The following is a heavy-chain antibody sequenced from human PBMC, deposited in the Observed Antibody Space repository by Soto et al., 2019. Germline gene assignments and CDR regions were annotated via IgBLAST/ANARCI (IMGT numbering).Heavy chain of an antibody. CDR3: ASRSSGWYFGY. CDR1: GFTFSSYA. Sequence: EVQLLESGGGLVQPGGSLRLSCAASGFTFSSYAMNWVRQGPGTGLEWVSVISGSGGSTYYADSVKGRFTISRDNSKNALYLQMITLRAADTAVYYSASRSSGWYFGYWSQGALVTFSA. D-gene: IGHD6-19*01. J-gene: IGHJ4*02. CDR2: ISGSGGST. V-gene: IGHV3-23*01.